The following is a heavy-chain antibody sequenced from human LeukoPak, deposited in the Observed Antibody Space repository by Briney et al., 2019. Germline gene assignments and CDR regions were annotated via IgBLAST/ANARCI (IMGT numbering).Heavy chain of an antibody. CDR2: IYHSGST. Sequence: KPSETLSLTCAVSGYSISSGYYWGWIRQPPGKGLEWIGSIYHSGSTYYNPSLKRRVTISVDTFKNQFSLKLSSVTAPDTAVYYCARGEVVVVPAAIRFDPWGQGTLVTVSS. J-gene: IGHJ5*02. D-gene: IGHD2-2*01. V-gene: IGHV4-38-2*01. CDR1: GYSISSGYY. CDR3: ARGEVVVVPAAIRFDP.